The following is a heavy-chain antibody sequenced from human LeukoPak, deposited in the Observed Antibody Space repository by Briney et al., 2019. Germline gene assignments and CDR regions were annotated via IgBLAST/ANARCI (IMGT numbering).Heavy chain of an antibody. J-gene: IGHJ4*02. CDR3: ARKRYFDY. V-gene: IGHV4-59*01. Sequence: SETLSLTCTVSGGSISSYYWSWIRQPPGKGLEWIGYIYYSGSTNYNPSLKSRVTISVDTSKNQFSLKLSSVTAADTAVYYCARKRYFDYWGQGTLVTVSS. CDR1: GGSISSYY. CDR2: IYYSGST.